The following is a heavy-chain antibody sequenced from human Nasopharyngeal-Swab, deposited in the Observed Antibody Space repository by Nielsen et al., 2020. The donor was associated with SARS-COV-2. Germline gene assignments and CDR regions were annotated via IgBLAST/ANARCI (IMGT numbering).Heavy chain of an antibody. CDR2: IYYSGST. CDR3: ARAGYSSGWYVWFDP. V-gene: IGHV4-39*01. J-gene: IGHJ5*02. Sequence: RQAPGKGLEWIGSIYYSGSTYYNPSLKSRVTISVDTSKNQFSLKLSSVTAADTAVYYCARAGYSSGWYVWFDPWGQGTLVTVSS. D-gene: IGHD6-19*01.